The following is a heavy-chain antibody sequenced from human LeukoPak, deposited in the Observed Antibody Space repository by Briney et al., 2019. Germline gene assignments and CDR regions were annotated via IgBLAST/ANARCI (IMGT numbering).Heavy chain of an antibody. CDR2: INSDGTST. J-gene: IGHJ5*02. CDR3: AREGLPYYESSGSYVWFDP. V-gene: IGHV3-74*01. D-gene: IGHD3-22*01. Sequence: HPGGSLRLSCAASGFTFSSYSMNWVRQAPGKGLEWVSRINSDGTSTVYADSVKGRFTMSRNNAKNMLYLEMDSLRAEDTAVYFCAREGLPYYESSGSYVWFDPWGQGTLVTVSS. CDR1: GFTFSSYS.